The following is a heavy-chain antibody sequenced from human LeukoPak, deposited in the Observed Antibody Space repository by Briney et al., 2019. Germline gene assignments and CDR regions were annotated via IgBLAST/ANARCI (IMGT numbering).Heavy chain of an antibody. V-gene: IGHV4-39*01. J-gene: IGHJ6*03. CDR3: ARNIAVAGRGDYMDV. CDR2: LYYSGNT. Sequence: SETLSLTCTVSGGSISSSRYYGGWIRQPPGKGLEWIGSLYYSGNTYYNPSLKSRVTISVDTSKNQFSLKLSSVTAADTAVYYCARNIAVAGRGDYMDVWGKGTTVTISS. D-gene: IGHD6-19*01. CDR1: GGSISSSRYY.